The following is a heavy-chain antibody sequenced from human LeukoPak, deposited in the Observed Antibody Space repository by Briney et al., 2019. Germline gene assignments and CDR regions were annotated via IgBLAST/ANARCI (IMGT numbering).Heavy chain of an antibody. CDR1: GYTFTGYY. D-gene: IGHD2-15*01. J-gene: IGHJ6*03. V-gene: IGHV1-2*02. CDR3: ARGTPLSTLPYYYYYMDV. CDR2: INPNSGGT. Sequence: ASVKVSCKASGYTFTGYYMHWVRQAPGRGLEGRGWINPNSGGTNYVQKLQGRVTMTRDTSISTAYMELRRLRSDDTAVYYCARGTPLSTLPYYYYYMDVWGKGTTVTVSS.